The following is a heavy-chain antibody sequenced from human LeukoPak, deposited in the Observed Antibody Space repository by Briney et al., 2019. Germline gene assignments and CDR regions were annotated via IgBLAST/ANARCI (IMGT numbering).Heavy chain of an antibody. CDR3: ARRRYCSSTSCYTGIAFDI. CDR2: IYYSGST. Sequence: NPSETLSLTCAVYGGSFSGYYWSWIRQPPGKGLEWIGSIYYSGSTYYNPSLKSRVTISVDTSKNQFSLKLSSVTAADTAVYYCARRRYCSSTSCYTGIAFDIWGQGTMVTVSS. D-gene: IGHD2-2*01. CDR1: GGSFSGYY. V-gene: IGHV4-34*01. J-gene: IGHJ3*02.